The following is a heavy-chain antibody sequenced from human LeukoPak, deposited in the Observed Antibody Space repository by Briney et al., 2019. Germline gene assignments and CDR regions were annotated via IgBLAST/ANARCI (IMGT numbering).Heavy chain of an antibody. D-gene: IGHD3-10*01. CDR2: INPNSGGT. Sequence: ASVKVSCKASVYTFTVYYMHWVRRAPGQGLEWIGWINPNSGGTNYAQKFQGRVTMTRDTSISTAYMELSRLRSDDTAVYYCARTWFGELLVVDYWGQGTLVTVSS. V-gene: IGHV1-2*02. CDR3: ARTWFGELLVVDY. J-gene: IGHJ4*02. CDR1: VYTFTVYY.